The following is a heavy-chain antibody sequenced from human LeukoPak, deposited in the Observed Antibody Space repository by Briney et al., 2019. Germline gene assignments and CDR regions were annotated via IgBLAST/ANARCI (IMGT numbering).Heavy chain of an antibody. CDR3: SYDHFDY. J-gene: IGHJ4*02. CDR1: GFTFSNYA. V-gene: IGHV3-7*01. Sequence: GGSLRLSCAASGFTFSNYAMSWVRQTPGRGLEWVASIKEDGSERQYVDSVKGRFSISRDNPKNTLYLQMNYLRVEDTAVYYCSYDHFDYWSRGTLVTVSS. CDR2: IKEDGSER. D-gene: IGHD2-21*01.